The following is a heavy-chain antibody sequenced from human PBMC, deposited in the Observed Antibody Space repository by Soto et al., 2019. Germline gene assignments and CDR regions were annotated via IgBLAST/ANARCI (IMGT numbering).Heavy chain of an antibody. J-gene: IGHJ6*02. Sequence: SETLSLTCTVSGGSISSSSYYWGWIRQPPGKGLEWIGTIYYSGSTYYNPSLKSRVTISVDTSKNQFSLKLSSVTAADTAVYYCARVNSVYYYGMDVWGQGTTVTVSS. CDR2: IYYSGST. CDR3: ARVNSVYYYGMDV. V-gene: IGHV4-39*01. CDR1: GGSISSSSYY. D-gene: IGHD6-13*01.